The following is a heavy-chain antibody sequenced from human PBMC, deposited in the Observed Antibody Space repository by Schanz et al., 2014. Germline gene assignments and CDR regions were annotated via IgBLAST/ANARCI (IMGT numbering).Heavy chain of an antibody. D-gene: IGHD6-19*01. J-gene: IGHJ3*02. V-gene: IGHV1-69*04. CDR2: IIPILGIT. Sequence: QVQLVQSGVEVKRPGASVRVSCKASGGTFSSYTINWVRQAPGQGLEWMGRIIPILGITNVAQTFQDRVTITADKSTSTAYMELSSLRSEDTAVYYCARGLGDERWLDLNEAFDIWGQGTIVTVSS. CDR1: GGTFSSYT. CDR3: ARGLGDERWLDLNEAFDI.